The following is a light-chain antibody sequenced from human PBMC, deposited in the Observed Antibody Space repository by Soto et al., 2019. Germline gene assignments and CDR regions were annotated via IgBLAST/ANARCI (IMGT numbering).Light chain of an antibody. CDR2: EVS. J-gene: IGLJ2*01. CDR1: SSDVGSYNL. V-gene: IGLV2-23*02. CDR3: CSYAGSSTS. Sequence: QSVLTQPASVSGSRGQSITISCTGTSSDVGSYNLVSWYQQHPGKAPKLMIYEVSKRPSGVSNRFSGSKSGNTASLTISGLQAEDEADYYCCSYAGSSTSFGGGTKLTVL.